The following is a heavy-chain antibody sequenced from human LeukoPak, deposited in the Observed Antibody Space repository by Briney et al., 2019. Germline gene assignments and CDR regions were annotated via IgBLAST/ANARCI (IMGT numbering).Heavy chain of an antibody. CDR3: ARGPIFGGYYYYYGMDV. D-gene: IGHD3-3*01. CDR2: SYTSGST. CDR1: GGSINSDSYQ. V-gene: IGHV4-61*02. J-gene: IGHJ6*02. Sequence: PSQTLSLTCTVSGGSINSDSYQWSWIRQPAGKGMEWIGRSYTSGSTNYNPSLKNRATISVDTSKNQFSLKLSSVTAADTAVYYCARGPIFGGYYYYYGMDVWGQGTTVTVSS.